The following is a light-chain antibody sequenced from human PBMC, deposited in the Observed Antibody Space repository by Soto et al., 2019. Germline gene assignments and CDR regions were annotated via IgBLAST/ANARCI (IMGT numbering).Light chain of an antibody. CDR3: TSYTSIIAVV. J-gene: IGLJ2*01. CDR1: SNDIGVYNY. CDR2: DVT. V-gene: IGLV2-14*03. Sequence: QSALTQPASVSGSPGQSITISCTGTSNDIGVYNYVSWYQQHPGKAPKLLIYDVTNRPSGVSDRFSGSKSGRTASLTISGLQPDDEADYYCTSYTSIIAVVFGGGTKLTVL.